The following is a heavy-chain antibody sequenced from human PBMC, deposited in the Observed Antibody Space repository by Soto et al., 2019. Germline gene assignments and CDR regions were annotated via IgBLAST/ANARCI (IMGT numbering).Heavy chain of an antibody. CDR3: ARELGGGIPPIEH. V-gene: IGHV3-74*01. Sequence: GGSLILSCAASGFTFTMYWMHWVRQVPGKGPVWVSRINKDGSSSSHADFVNGRFTISRDNAKNMLYLQMNSLRAEDTAVYYWARELGGGIPPIEHWGQGTVVTV. CDR2: INKDGSSS. J-gene: IGHJ1*01. CDR1: GFTFTMYW. D-gene: IGHD1-20*01.